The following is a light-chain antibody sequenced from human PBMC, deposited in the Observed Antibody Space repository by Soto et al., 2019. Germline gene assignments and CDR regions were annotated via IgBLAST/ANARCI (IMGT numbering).Light chain of an antibody. CDR2: AAS. CDR3: QQANSFPIT. J-gene: IGKJ5*01. V-gene: IGKV1-39*01. Sequence: DIQMTQSPSSLSTFVGDRVTITCRASQTISNYLNWYQQKPGKAPKLLIYAASNLQSGVPPRFSGSGSGTDFTLTISSLQPEDFATYFCQQANSFPITFGQGTRLEI. CDR1: QTISNY.